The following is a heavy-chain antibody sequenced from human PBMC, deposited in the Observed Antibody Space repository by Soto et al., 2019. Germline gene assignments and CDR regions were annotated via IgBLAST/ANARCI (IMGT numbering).Heavy chain of an antibody. CDR2: ITGSGGST. CDR1: GFTFSTYA. J-gene: IGHJ4*02. Sequence: EVQLLESGGGLVQPGGSLRLSCAASGFTFSTYAMIWVRQAPGKGLEWVSVITGSGGSTYYADSVKGRFTISRDNSKNTLYLQMNSLRAEDTAVYYCAKGRYGDHGGVDYWGQGTLVTVSS. CDR3: AKGRYGDHGGVDY. V-gene: IGHV3-23*01. D-gene: IGHD4-17*01.